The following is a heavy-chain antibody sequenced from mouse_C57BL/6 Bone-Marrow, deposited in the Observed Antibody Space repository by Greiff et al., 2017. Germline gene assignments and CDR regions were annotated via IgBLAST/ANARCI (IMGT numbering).Heavy chain of an antibody. CDR3: IINYYYAMDY. CDR1: GFTFSSYT. D-gene: IGHD1-3*01. V-gene: IGHV5-9*01. Sequence: DVKLVESGGGLVKPGGSLKLSCAASGFTFSSYTMSWVRQTPEKRLEWVATISGGGGNTYYPDSVKGRFTISRDNAKNTLYLQMSSLRSEDTALYYCIINYYYAMDYRGQGTSVTVSS. J-gene: IGHJ4*01. CDR2: ISGGGGNT.